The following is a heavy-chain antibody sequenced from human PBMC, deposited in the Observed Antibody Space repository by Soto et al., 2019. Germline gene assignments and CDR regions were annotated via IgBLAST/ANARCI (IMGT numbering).Heavy chain of an antibody. Sequence: ASVKVSCKASGYTFTSYGISWVRQAPGQGLEWMGWISAYNGNTNYAQKLQGRVTMTTDTSTSTAYMELRSLRSDDTAVYYCARDSGGAQSQYYDFWSGYSRNYGMDVSGQGTTVTVSS. CDR2: ISAYNGNT. D-gene: IGHD3-3*01. J-gene: IGHJ6*02. CDR1: GYTFTSYG. V-gene: IGHV1-18*01. CDR3: ARDSGGAQSQYYDFWSGYSRNYGMDV.